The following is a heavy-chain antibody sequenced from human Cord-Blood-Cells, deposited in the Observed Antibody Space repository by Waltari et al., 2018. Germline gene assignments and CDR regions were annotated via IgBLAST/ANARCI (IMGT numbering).Heavy chain of an antibody. V-gene: IGHV4-34*01. CDR1: GGSFSGYY. Sequence: QVQLQQWGAGLLKPSETLSLTCAVYGGSFSGYYWSWIRQPPGKGLGGIGEIKHSGRTNDNPSPKSRVTISVDTSKNQFSLKLSSVTAADTAVYYCARGRAAMNWGSGENAFDIWGQGTMVTDSS. D-gene: IGHD7-27*01. CDR2: IKHSGRT. CDR3: ARGRAAMNWGSGENAFDI. J-gene: IGHJ3*02.